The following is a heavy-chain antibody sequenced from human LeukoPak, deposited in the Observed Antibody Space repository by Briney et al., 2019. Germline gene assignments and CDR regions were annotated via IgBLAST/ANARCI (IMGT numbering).Heavy chain of an antibody. J-gene: IGHJ4*02. CDR2: INHSGST. Sequence: PSETLSLTCAVYGGSFSGYYWSWIRQPPGKGLEWIGEINHSGSTNYNPSLKSRVTISVDTSKNQFSLKLSSVTAADTAVYYCARGWALLWFGELYRRDPVNFDYWGQGTLVTVSS. CDR1: GGSFSGYY. V-gene: IGHV4-34*01. D-gene: IGHD3-10*01. CDR3: ARGWALLWFGELYRRDPVNFDY.